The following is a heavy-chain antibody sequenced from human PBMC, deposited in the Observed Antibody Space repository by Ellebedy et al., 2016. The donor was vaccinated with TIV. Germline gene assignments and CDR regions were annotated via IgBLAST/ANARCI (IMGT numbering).Heavy chain of an antibody. D-gene: IGHD4-23*01. J-gene: IGHJ4*02. CDR2: ISSSSSYT. CDR1: GFTFSDYY. CDR3: ARDLGGNAPLDY. Sequence: PGGSLRLSCAASGFTFSDYYMSWIRQAPGKGLEWVSYISSSSSYTNYADSVKGRFTISRDNAKNSLYLQMNSLRAEDTAVYYCARDLGGNAPLDYWGQGTLVTVSS. V-gene: IGHV3-11*06.